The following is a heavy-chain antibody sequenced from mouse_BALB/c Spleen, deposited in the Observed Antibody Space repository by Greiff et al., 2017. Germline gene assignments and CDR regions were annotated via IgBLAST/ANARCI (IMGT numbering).Heavy chain of an antibody. V-gene: IGHV5-6-5*01. CDR2: ISSGGST. D-gene: IGHD1-1*01. CDR3: ARGITTVGYFDY. Sequence: EVKLVESGGGLVKPGGSLKLSCAASGFTFSSYAMSWVRQTPEKRLEWVASISSGGSTYYPDSVKGRFTISRDNARNSLYLQMSSLRSEDTAMYYCARGITTVGYFDYWGQGTTLTVSS. CDR1: GFTFSSYA. J-gene: IGHJ2*01.